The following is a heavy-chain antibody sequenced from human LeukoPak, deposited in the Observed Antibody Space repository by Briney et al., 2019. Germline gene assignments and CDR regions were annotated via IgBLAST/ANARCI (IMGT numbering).Heavy chain of an antibody. J-gene: IGHJ4*02. V-gene: IGHV3-66*01. CDR1: GFTFSSYS. CDR2: IYSGGST. CDR3: ARGGPAAGRFDY. Sequence: GGSLRLSCAASGFTFSSYSMNWVRQAPGKGLEWVSVIYSGGSTYYADSVKGRFTISRDNSKNTLYLQMNSLRAEDTAVYYCARGGPAAGRFDYWGQGTLVTVSS. D-gene: IGHD6-13*01.